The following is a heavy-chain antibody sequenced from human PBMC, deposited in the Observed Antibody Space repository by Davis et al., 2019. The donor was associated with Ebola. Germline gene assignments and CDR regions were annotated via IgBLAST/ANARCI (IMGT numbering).Heavy chain of an antibody. D-gene: IGHD2-21*01. CDR2: FYYNLAT. CDR3: AREGYRGGGFDY. CDR1: GDSISSYY. V-gene: IGHV4-59*12. Sequence: PSETLSLTCTVSGDSISSYYWNWIRQPPGKGLEWVGNFYYNLATHYSPSLESRVTISVDTSKNQFSLRLNAVTAADTAIYYCAREGYRGGGFDYWGQGTLVPVSS. J-gene: IGHJ4*02.